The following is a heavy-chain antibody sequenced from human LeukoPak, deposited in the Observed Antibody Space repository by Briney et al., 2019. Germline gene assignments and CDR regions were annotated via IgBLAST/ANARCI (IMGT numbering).Heavy chain of an antibody. J-gene: IGHJ5*02. V-gene: IGHV4-34*01. CDR1: GGSFSGYY. CDR3: ARATYSSGWFGWFDP. D-gene: IGHD6-19*01. Sequence: KTSETLSLTCAVYGGSFSGYYWSWIRQPPGKGLEWIGEINHSGSTNYNPSLKSRVTISVDTSKNQFSLKLGSVTAADTAVYYCARATYSSGWFGWFDPWGQGTLVTVSS. CDR2: INHSGST.